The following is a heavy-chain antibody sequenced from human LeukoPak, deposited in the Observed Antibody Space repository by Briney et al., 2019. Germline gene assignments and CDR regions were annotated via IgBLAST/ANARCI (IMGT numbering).Heavy chain of an antibody. CDR1: GFTFSNAW. V-gene: IGHV3-15*01. J-gene: IGHJ4*02. CDR3: TRGGWLRYYFDY. Sequence: GGSLRLSCAASGFTFSNAWMTWVRQAPGKGLEWVGRIKSKTEGRTTDYAAPVKGRFTISRDDSKNTLYLQLNSLKTEDTAVYYCTRGGWLRYYFDYWGQGTLVTVSS. CDR2: IKSKTEGRTT. D-gene: IGHD5-24*01.